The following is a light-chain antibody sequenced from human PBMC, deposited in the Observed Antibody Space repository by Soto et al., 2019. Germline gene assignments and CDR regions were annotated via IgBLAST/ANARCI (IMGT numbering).Light chain of an antibody. J-gene: IGKJ4*01. V-gene: IGKV3-11*01. CDR3: QQRKNWPPLT. Sequence: EIVLTQSPATLSLSPGERATLPCRASQSVSSYLAWYQQKPGQAPRLLIYDASNRATGIPARFSGSGSGTDFTLTISSPEPEDFAVYYCQQRKNWPPLTFGGGTKVEIK. CDR2: DAS. CDR1: QSVSSY.